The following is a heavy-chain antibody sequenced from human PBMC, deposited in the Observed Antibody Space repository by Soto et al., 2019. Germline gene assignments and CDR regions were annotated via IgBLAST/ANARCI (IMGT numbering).Heavy chain of an antibody. CDR2: ISYDGSNK. J-gene: IGHJ6*02. Sequence: GGSLRLSCAASGFTFSSYAMHWVRQAPGKGLEWVAVISYDGSNKYYADSVKGRFTISRDNSKNTLYLQMNSLRAEDTAVYYCARDGATAGIYYYYYGMDVWGQGTTVTVSS. CDR1: GFTFSSYA. V-gene: IGHV3-30-3*01. CDR3: ARDGATAGIYYYYYGMDV. D-gene: IGHD5-12*01.